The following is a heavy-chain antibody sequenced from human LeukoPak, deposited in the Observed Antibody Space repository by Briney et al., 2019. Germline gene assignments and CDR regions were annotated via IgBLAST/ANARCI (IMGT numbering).Heavy chain of an antibody. Sequence: PGGSLRLSCAASGFTFSSYSMNWVRHAPGKGLEWVSSISSSSSYIYYADSVKGRFTISRDNAKNSLYLQMNSLRAEDTAVYYCAKSGYNYDSDAYAFIDYWGQGTLVTVSS. CDR3: AKSGYNYDSDAYAFIDY. D-gene: IGHD3-22*01. V-gene: IGHV3-21*04. CDR1: GFTFSSYS. J-gene: IGHJ4*02. CDR2: ISSSSSYI.